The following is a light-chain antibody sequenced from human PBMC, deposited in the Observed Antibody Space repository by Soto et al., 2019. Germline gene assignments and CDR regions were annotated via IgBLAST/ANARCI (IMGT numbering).Light chain of an antibody. CDR3: TAWDTSLTGHLV. Sequence: QTVVTQPPSASGAPGQTVTISCSGTTSNIGSHSVNWYRQLPGTAPKVVMFSNDERPSGVPDRFSGSKSGTSASLTITRLQSEDEADYYCTAWDTSLTGHLVFGGGTKVTVL. V-gene: IGLV1-44*01. CDR1: TSNIGSHS. CDR2: SND. J-gene: IGLJ2*01.